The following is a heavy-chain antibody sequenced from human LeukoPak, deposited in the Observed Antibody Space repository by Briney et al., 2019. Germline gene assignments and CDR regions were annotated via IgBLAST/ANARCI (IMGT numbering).Heavy chain of an antibody. CDR2: TYYRSTRYN. D-gene: IGHD2-2*01. Sequence: SQTLSLTCAISGDSVSSNSVTWNWIRQSPSKGLEWLGRTYYRSTRYNDYAVSVRGRMTVHPNTSKNQFSLHLNSVTPEDTAVYYCARRLTQYDCFDPWGQGILVTVSS. CDR3: ARRLTQYDCFDP. J-gene: IGHJ5*02. CDR1: GDSVSSNSVT. V-gene: IGHV6-1*01.